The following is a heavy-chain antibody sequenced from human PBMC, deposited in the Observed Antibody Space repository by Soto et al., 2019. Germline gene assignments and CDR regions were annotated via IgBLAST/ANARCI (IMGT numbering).Heavy chain of an antibody. J-gene: IGHJ2*01. CDR2: IWYDGSNK. V-gene: IGHV3-33*01. CDR1: GFTFSSYG. CDR3: ARGGNSRSWYWGWYFDL. D-gene: IGHD6-13*01. Sequence: QVQLVESGGGVVQPGRSLRLSCAASGFTFSSYGMHWVRQAPGKGLEWVAVIWYDGSNKYYADSVKGRFTISRDNSKNTLYLQMNSLRAEDTAVYYCARGGNSRSWYWGWYFDLWGRGTLVTVSS.